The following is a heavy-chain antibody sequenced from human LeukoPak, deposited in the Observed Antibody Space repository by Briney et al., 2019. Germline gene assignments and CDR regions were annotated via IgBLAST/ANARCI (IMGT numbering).Heavy chain of an antibody. CDR3: ARDVPVVVPAAMPMDV. D-gene: IGHD2-2*01. J-gene: IGHJ6*04. Sequence: SETLSLTCTVSGYSISSGYYWGWIRQPPGKRLEWIGSIYHSGSTYYNPSLKSRVTISVDTSKNQFSLKLSSVTAADTAVYYCARDVPVVVPAAMPMDVWGKGTTVTVSS. V-gene: IGHV4-38-2*02. CDR2: IYHSGST. CDR1: GYSISSGYY.